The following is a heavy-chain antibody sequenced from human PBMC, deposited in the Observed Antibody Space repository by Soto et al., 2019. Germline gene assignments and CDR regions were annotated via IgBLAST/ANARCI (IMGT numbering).Heavy chain of an antibody. CDR1: AGSISTINYY. CDR3: ARSAQWDGFDP. J-gene: IGHJ3*01. V-gene: IGHV4-31*03. CDR2: ISYSGST. D-gene: IGHD2-8*01. Sequence: QVQLQESGPGLVRPSQTLSLTCTVSAGSISTINYYWNWIRQHPEKGLEWIGYISYSGSTFYHSSLKSRVIISLDTSKKQFSLTLTSVTAADTAVYYCARSAQWDGFDPWGQGTMVTVSS.